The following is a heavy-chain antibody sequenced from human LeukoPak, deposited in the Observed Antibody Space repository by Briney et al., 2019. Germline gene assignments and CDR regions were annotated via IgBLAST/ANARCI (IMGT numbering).Heavy chain of an antibody. D-gene: IGHD2-21*01. V-gene: IGHV3-23*01. J-gene: IGHJ4*02. CDR3: AKDRRAYCGGDCSYYFDY. Sequence: GGSLRLSCAASGFTFSSYAMSWVRQAPGKGLEWVSTISGSGSSTYYADSVKGRSTISRDNSKNTLYLQMNSLRAEDTAVYYCAKDRRAYCGGDCSYYFDYWGQGTLVTVSS. CDR1: GFTFSSYA. CDR2: ISGSGSST.